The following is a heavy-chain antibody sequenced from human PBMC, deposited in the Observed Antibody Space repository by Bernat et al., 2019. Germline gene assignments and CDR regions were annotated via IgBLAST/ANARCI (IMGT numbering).Heavy chain of an antibody. D-gene: IGHD5-12*01. CDR2: IFYSGST. Sequence: QLQLQESGPGLVKPSETLSLTCTVSGGSISSSSYYWGWIRQPPGKGLEWIGSIFYSGSTYYNPSLKSRVTISVDTSKNQFSLKLSSVTAADTAVYYCVRGGWSGYDREADYWGQGTPVTVSS. V-gene: IGHV4-39*01. CDR3: VRGGWSGYDREADY. J-gene: IGHJ4*02. CDR1: GGSISSSSYY.